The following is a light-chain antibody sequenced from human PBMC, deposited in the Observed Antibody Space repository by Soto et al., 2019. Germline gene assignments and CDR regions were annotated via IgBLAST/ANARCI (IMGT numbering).Light chain of an antibody. CDR3: QQYGSSPRT. CDR2: GAS. Sequence: EIVLTQSPGTLSLSPGERATLSCRATQSVSSNYLAWYQQKPGQAPRPLIYGASSRATGIPDRFSGSGSGTDFTLTLSRLEPEDFAVYYCQQYGSSPRTFGQGTKVEIK. CDR1: QSVSSNY. V-gene: IGKV3-20*01. J-gene: IGKJ1*01.